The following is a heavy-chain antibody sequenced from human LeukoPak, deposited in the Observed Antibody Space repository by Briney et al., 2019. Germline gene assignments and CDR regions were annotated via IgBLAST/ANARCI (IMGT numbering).Heavy chain of an antibody. J-gene: IGHJ6*02. Sequence: SETLSLTCAVYGGSFSGYYWSWIRQPPGKGLEWIGEINHSGSTNYNPPLKSRVTISVDTSKNQFSLKLSSVTAADTAVYYCARVWTMGYYYGMDVWGQGTTVTVSS. CDR3: ARVWTMGYYYGMDV. V-gene: IGHV4-34*01. D-gene: IGHD2-21*01. CDR1: GGSFSGYY. CDR2: INHSGST.